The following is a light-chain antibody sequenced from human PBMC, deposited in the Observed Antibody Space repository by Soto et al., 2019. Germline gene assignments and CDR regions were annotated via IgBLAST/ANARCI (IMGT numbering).Light chain of an antibody. CDR2: EAS. CDR1: SSDVGGYNL. Sequence: QSALTQPASVSGSPGQSITISCTGTSSDVGGYNLVSWYQQHPGKAPKLMIYEASKRPSGDSNRFSGSRSGNTASLTISGLQAEDEADYHCCSYAGGSTLVFGEGTKLTVL. J-gene: IGLJ3*02. CDR3: CSYAGGSTLV. V-gene: IGLV2-23*01.